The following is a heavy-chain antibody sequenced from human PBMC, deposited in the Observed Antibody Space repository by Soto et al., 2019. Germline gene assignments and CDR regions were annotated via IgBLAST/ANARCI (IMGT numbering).Heavy chain of an antibody. J-gene: IGHJ6*03. Sequence: QVQLQESGPGLVKPSETLSLTCTVSSGSISSFYWSWIRQPPGQGLEWIGSIYYTGSTNYNPSLKSRVTMSVDASKNHFSLMLSSVTAADTAVYYCSRCPLGAGYLQYFYMDVWGKGTTVTVSS. CDR1: SGSISSFY. V-gene: IGHV4-59*01. D-gene: IGHD6-13*01. CDR3: SRCPLGAGYLQYFYMDV. CDR2: IYYTGST.